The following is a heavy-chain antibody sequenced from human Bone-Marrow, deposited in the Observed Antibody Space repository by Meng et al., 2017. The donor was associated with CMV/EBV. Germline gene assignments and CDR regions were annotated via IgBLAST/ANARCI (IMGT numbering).Heavy chain of an antibody. CDR1: GYDFTSYW. D-gene: IGHD2-2*01. J-gene: IGHJ5*02. CDR3: ARVGQLLWDWFDP. CDR2: IFPGDSDT. V-gene: IGHV5-51*01. Sequence: GESLKISCKGSGYDFTSYWIAWVRQMPGKGLEWMGMIFPGDSDTRYSPSLQGQVTISADKSITTAYLQWSSLKASDTAMYYCARVGQLLWDWFDPWGQGTLVTVS.